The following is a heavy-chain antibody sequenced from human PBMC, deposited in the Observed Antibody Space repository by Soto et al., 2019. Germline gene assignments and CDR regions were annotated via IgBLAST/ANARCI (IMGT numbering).Heavy chain of an antibody. Sequence: QVQLVESGGGVVQPGRSLRLSCAASGFTFSSYGMHWVRQAPGKGLEWVAVIWYDGSNKYYADSVKGRFTISRDNSKNRLYLQMNSLRAEDTAVYYCARATEMATGDYWGQGTLVTVSS. V-gene: IGHV3-33*01. CDR1: GFTFSSYG. CDR2: IWYDGSNK. CDR3: ARATEMATGDY. D-gene: IGHD5-12*01. J-gene: IGHJ4*02.